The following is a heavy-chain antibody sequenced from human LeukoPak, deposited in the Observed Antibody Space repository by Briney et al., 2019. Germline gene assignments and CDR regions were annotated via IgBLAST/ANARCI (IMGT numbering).Heavy chain of an antibody. Sequence: PGGSLRLSCAASGFTFSSYAMSWVRQAPGKGLEWVSAISGSGGSTYYADSVKGRFTISRDDSKSIAYLQMTSLKTEDTAVYYCTIHDTSMATSVDYWGQGTLVTVSS. CDR1: GFTFSSYA. D-gene: IGHD5-18*01. V-gene: IGHV3-23*01. CDR3: TIHDTSMATSVDY. CDR2: ISGSGGST. J-gene: IGHJ4*02.